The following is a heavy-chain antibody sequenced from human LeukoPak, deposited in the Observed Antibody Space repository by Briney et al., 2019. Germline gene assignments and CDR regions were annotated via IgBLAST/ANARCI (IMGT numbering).Heavy chain of an antibody. CDR1: GYTFTGYY. D-gene: IGHD6-6*01. CDR2: INPNSGGT. Sequence: ASVKVSCKASGYTFTGYYLHWVRQAPGQGLEWVGWINPNSGGTKYAQKFQGRVTMTRDTSISTAYMELSRLRSDDTAVYYCARDPQYSSSPLDYWGQGTLVTVSS. J-gene: IGHJ4*02. CDR3: ARDPQYSSSPLDY. V-gene: IGHV1-2*02.